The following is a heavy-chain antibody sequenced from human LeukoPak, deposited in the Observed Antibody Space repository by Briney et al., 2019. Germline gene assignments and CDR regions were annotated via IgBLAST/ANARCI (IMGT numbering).Heavy chain of an antibody. CDR3: ARVRRDFWSGFSRWVPRFDY. V-gene: IGHV4-34*01. D-gene: IGHD3-3*01. CDR1: GGSLSGYY. CDR2: INHSGST. J-gene: IGHJ4*02. Sequence: SETLSLTCAVYGGSLSGYYWSWIRQPPGKGLEWIGEINHSGSTNYNPSLKSRVTRSVDTSKNQFSLKLSSVTGADTAVYYCARVRRDFWSGFSRWVPRFDYCGQGSLVSVSS.